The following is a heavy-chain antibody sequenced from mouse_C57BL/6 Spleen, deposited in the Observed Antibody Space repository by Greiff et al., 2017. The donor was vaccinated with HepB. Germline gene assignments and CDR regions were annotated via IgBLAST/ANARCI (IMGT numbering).Heavy chain of an antibody. CDR1: GFTFTDYY. CDR2: IRNKANGYTT. D-gene: IGHD3-2*02. V-gene: IGHV7-3*01. J-gene: IGHJ2*01. CDR3: VRWDSSGYDY. Sequence: EVKLMESGGGLVQPGGSLSLSCAASGFTFTDYYMSWVRQPPGKALEWLGFIRNKANGYTTEYSASVKGRFTISRDNSQSILYLQMNALRAEDSATYYCVRWDSSGYDYWGQGTTLTVSS.